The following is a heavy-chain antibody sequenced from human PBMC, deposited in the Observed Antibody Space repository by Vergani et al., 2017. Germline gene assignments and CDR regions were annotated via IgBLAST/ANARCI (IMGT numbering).Heavy chain of an antibody. Sequence: EVQLVESGGGLVQPGGSLRLSCEASGFSFPGYAMSWVRQAPGKGLEWVSSVSGSSATPYYADSVKGRFIISRDNSKSTLFLQMNSLRVEDMAVYYCARDRGDWRYSRYFYNYYMDVWGKGTTVTVSS. D-gene: IGHD2-8*02. V-gene: IGHV3-23*04. CDR1: GFSFPGYA. J-gene: IGHJ6*03. CDR2: VSGSSATP. CDR3: ARDRGDWRYSRYFYNYYMDV.